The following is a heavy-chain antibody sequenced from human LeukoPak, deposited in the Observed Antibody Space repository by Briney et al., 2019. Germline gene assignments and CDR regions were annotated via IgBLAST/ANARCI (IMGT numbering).Heavy chain of an antibody. CDR1: GFTFSSYA. CDR2: ISGSGGST. CDR3: AKDTSIVGATRGAFDI. D-gene: IGHD1-26*01. J-gene: IGHJ3*02. V-gene: IGHV3-23*01. Sequence: PGGSLRLSCAASGFTFSSYAMSWGRQAPGKGLEWVSDISGSGGSTYYADSVKGRFTISRDNSKNTLYLQMNSLRAEDPAVYYCAKDTSIVGATRGAFDIWGQGTMVTVSS.